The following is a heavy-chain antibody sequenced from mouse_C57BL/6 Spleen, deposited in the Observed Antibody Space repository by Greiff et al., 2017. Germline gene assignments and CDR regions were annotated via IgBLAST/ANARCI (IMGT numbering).Heavy chain of an antibody. V-gene: IGHV5-17*01. CDR1: GFTFSDYG. Sequence: VQLKESGGGLVKPGGSLKLSCAASGFTFSDYGMHWVRQAPEKGLEWVAYISSGSSTIYYADTVKGRFTISRDNAKNTLFLQMTSLRSEDTAMYYCARESWYYFDYWGQGTTLTVSA. CDR3: ARESWYYFDY. J-gene: IGHJ2*01. CDR2: ISSGSSTI.